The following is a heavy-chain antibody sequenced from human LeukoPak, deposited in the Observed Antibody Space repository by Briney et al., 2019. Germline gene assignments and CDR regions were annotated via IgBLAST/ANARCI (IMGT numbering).Heavy chain of an antibody. CDR3: ARGLGEGYPDH. V-gene: IGHV4-34*01. Sequence: PSETLSLTCAVHGGSFSGFYWSWMRQPPGKGPEWIGENTHAGRTAYNPSFRSRATISVDTSHSQFSLQLSSVTAADTAVYYCARGLGEGYPDHWGQGTLVTVSS. J-gene: IGHJ4*02. CDR2: NTHAGRT. CDR1: GGSFSGFY. D-gene: IGHD5-24*01.